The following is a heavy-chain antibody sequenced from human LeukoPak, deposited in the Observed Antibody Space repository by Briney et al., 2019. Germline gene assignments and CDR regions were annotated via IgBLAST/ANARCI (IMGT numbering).Heavy chain of an antibody. V-gene: IGHV3-21*01. Sequence: SGGCLRLSCAASGFTFSSDSMNTGRQAPGKGLEWVSSISSSSSYIYHADSVKRRFTISRDNAKNSLYLQMNSLRAEDTAVYYCARGGGSYSAIYFDYWGQGTLVTVSS. CDR2: ISSSSSYI. J-gene: IGHJ4*02. CDR1: GFTFSSDS. CDR3: ARGGGSYSAIYFDY. D-gene: IGHD1-26*01.